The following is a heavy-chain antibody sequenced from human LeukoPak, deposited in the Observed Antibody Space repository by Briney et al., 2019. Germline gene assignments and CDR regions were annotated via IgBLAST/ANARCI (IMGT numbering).Heavy chain of an antibody. CDR1: GFTFNSFW. Sequence: GGSLRLSCAASGFTFNSFWKYWVRQVPGKGLLWVARINSDGIRTSHADSVQGRFTISRDNANGTLYLQMNSLRVEDTAVYYCARGGSGSGYHYYYYYMDVWGKGTTVTVSS. CDR2: INSDGIRT. CDR3: ARGGSGSGYHYYYYYMDV. V-gene: IGHV3-74*01. J-gene: IGHJ6*03. D-gene: IGHD3-22*01.